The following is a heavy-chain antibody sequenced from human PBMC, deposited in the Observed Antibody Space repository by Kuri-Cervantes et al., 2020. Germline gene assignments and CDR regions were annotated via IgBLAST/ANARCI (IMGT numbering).Heavy chain of an antibody. CDR3: AKYPTGQRPYSGFEFDY. J-gene: IGHJ4*02. CDR1: GFTVSSHY. D-gene: IGHD5-12*01. Sequence: GGSLRLSCAASGFTVSSHYMNWVRQAPGRGLEWVAVIFSGGFGGTTYYADSVKGRFIFSRDESKNTLYLQMNSLRAEDTAVYYCAKYPTGQRPYSGFEFDYWGQGTLVTVSS. CDR2: IFSGGFGGTT. V-gene: IGHV3-53*01.